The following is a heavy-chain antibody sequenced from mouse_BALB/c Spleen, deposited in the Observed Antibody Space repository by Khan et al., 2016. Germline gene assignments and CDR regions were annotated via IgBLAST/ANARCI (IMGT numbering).Heavy chain of an antibody. D-gene: IGHD3-1*01. CDR1: GYSIPSHYS. J-gene: IGHJ2*01. CDR3: ATSTSGYWYYFDY. V-gene: IGHV3-1*02. Sequence: VQLKESGPDLVKPSQSLSLTCTVTGYSIPSHYSWHWIRHFPGNKLEWMGYIHYSGSTNYNPSLKSRISITRDTSKNQFFLQLNSVTTEDTATSYCATSTSGYWYYFDYWGQGTTLTVSS. CDR2: IHYSGST.